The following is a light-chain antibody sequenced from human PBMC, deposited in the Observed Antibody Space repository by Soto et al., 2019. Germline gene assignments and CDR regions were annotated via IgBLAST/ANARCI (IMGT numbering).Light chain of an antibody. V-gene: IGKV1-39*01. J-gene: IGKJ2*01. CDR2: AAS. CDR3: QQSLGIPYT. CDR1: QSITGY. Sequence: DIQMTQSPSSLSASVGDRVTITCRASQSITGYLNWYQQKPGKAPKLLIYAASSLQSGVPSRFSGSGSGTAFTLTISSLQRDDFATYFCQQSLGIPYTFGQGTRLETK.